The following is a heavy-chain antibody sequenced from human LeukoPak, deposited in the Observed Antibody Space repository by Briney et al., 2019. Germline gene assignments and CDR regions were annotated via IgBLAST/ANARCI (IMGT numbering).Heavy chain of an antibody. D-gene: IGHD3-3*01. Sequence: GGSLRLSCAASGFTVSSNYMSWVRQAPGKGLEWVSLIYSGSRTYYADSVKGRFTISRDNSKNTLYLQMNSLRAEDTAVYYCAKGAVYDFWSGSDYWGQGTLVTVSS. J-gene: IGHJ4*02. CDR3: AKGAVYDFWSGSDY. CDR2: IYSGSRT. CDR1: GFTVSSNY. V-gene: IGHV3-53*05.